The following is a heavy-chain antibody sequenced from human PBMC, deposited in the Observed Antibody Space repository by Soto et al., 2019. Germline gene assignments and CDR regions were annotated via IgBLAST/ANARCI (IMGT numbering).Heavy chain of an antibody. J-gene: IGHJ6*02. CDR1: GDSISSGNKY. CDR3: ARAPPPFDYYYAMAV. Sequence: SETLSLTCTVSGDSISSGNKYWSWIRQPPGKGLEWIGYIFSSGTTYYNPSLKSRLTMSLDASQNQFSLKLNSLTDADTAVYFGARAPPPFDYYYAMAVGGQGTTVTVSS. D-gene: IGHD3-16*01. V-gene: IGHV4-30-4*01. CDR2: IFSSGTT.